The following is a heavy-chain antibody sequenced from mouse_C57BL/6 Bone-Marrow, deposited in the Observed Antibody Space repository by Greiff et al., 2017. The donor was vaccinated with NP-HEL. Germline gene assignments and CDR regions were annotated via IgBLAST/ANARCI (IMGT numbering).Heavy chain of an antibody. CDR1: GYTFTSYW. CDR3: ARFYYAMDY. J-gene: IGHJ4*01. V-gene: IGHV1-69*01. Sequence: QVQLQQPGAELVMPGASVKLSCKASGYTFTSYWMHWVKQRPGQGLEWIGEIDPSDSYTNYNQKFKGKSTLTVDKSPSTAYMQLSSLTSEDSAVYYCARFYYAMDYWGQGTSVTVSS. CDR2: IDPSDSYT.